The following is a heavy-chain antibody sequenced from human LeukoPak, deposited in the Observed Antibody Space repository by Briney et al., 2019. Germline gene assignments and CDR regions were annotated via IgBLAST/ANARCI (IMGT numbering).Heavy chain of an antibody. Sequence: GGSLRLSCAASGFIFSNYAMDWVRQAPGKGLEWVAMISYDGSDKDFADSVKGRFTISRDNSKNTLYLQMNSLRAEDTAVYYCVRDPARYFDWLSPFDSWGQGTLVTVSS. J-gene: IGHJ4*02. CDR2: ISYDGSDK. CDR1: GFIFSNYA. D-gene: IGHD3-9*01. CDR3: VRDPARYFDWLSPFDS. V-gene: IGHV3-30-3*01.